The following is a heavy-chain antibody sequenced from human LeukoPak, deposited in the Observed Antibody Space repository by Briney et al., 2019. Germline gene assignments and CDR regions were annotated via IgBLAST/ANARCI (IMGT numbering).Heavy chain of an antibody. J-gene: IGHJ4*02. CDR2: ITSSSSSM. D-gene: IGHD4-17*01. Sequence: GGSLRLSCAASGFTFSSYSMNWVRQAPGKGLEWISYITSSSSSMYYADSVKGRFTISRDNAKNSLYLQMNSLRAEDTAVYYCARVSESYGDSAYWGQGTLVTVSS. CDR1: GFTFSSYS. V-gene: IGHV3-48*04. CDR3: ARVSESYGDSAY.